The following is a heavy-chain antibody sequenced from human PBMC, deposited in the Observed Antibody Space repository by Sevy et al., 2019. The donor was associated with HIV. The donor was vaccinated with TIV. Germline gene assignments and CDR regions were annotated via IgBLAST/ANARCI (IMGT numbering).Heavy chain of an antibody. D-gene: IGHD3-10*01. CDR2: MSGYGGSA. Sequence: GGSLRLSCEASGFTFSNYAMNWVRQAPGKGLEWVSAMSGYGGSAYYADSVKGRFILSRDNSKKTLFLQMNSLRAEDTAVYYCAKDIIMEVGYAFDLWGQGTMVTVSS. V-gene: IGHV3-23*01. J-gene: IGHJ3*01. CDR3: AKDIIMEVGYAFDL. CDR1: GFTFSNYA.